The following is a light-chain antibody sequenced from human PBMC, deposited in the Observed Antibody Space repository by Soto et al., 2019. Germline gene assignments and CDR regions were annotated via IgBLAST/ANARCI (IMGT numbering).Light chain of an antibody. CDR3: QQYGNSPIT. V-gene: IGKV3-20*01. J-gene: IGKJ5*01. CDR1: ERIYSAY. Sequence: ERVMTQSLATLSVSPGERATLSCRASERIYSAYLGWYQQKPGQAPRLLIYGTSSRATGIPDRFSGSGSGTDFTLTISRLEPEDFAVYYCQQYGNSPITFGQGTRLEIK. CDR2: GTS.